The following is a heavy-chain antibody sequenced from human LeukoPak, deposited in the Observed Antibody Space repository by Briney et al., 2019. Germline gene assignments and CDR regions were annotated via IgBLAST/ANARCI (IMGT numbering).Heavy chain of an antibody. CDR3: AKGGYSYGILTLVDY. Sequence: GGSLRLSCVVSGFTFSNYSMNWVRQAPGKGLEWVSAISGSGGSTYYADSVKGRFTISRDNSKNTLYLQMNSLRAEDTAVYYCAKGGYSYGILTLVDYWGQGTLVTVSS. D-gene: IGHD5-18*01. CDR2: ISGSGGST. CDR1: GFTFSNYS. V-gene: IGHV3-23*01. J-gene: IGHJ4*02.